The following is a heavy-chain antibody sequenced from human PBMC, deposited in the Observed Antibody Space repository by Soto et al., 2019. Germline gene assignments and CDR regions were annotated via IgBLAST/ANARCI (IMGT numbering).Heavy chain of an antibody. CDR3: ARETEVRGSDYYYYMDV. CDR1: GYSFTSYW. V-gene: IGHV5-51*01. J-gene: IGHJ6*03. D-gene: IGHD3-10*01. CDR2: IYPGDSDT. Sequence: ESLKISCKGSGYSFTSYWIGWVRQMPGKGLEWMGIIYPGDSDTRYSPSFQGQVTVSADKSISTAYLQWSSLKASDTAMYYCARETEVRGSDYYYYMDVWGKGTTVTVSS.